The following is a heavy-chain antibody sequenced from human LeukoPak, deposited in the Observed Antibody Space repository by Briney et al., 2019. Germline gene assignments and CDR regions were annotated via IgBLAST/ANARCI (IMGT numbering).Heavy chain of an antibody. CDR2: IKSKTDGGTT. Sequence: GGSLRLSCAAPGFTFSNAWMSWVRQAPGKGLEWVGRIKSKTDGGTTDYAAPVKGRFTISRDDSKNTLYLQMNSLKTEDTAVYYCTTDPYYDPTIDYWGQGTLVTVSS. V-gene: IGHV3-15*01. CDR1: GFTFSNAW. J-gene: IGHJ4*02. CDR3: TTDPYYDPTIDY. D-gene: IGHD3-22*01.